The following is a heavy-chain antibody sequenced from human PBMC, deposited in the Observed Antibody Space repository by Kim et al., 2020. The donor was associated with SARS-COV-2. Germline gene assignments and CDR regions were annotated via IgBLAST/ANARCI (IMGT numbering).Heavy chain of an antibody. J-gene: IGHJ4*02. CDR2: IYYSGST. Sequence: SETLSLTCTVSGGSISSSSYYWGLIRQPPGKGLEWIGSIYYSGSTYYNPSLKSRVTISVDTSKNQFSLKLSSVTAADTAVYYCARNGELGDGYNDYWGQGTLVTVSS. D-gene: IGHD1-7*01. CDR3: ARNGELGDGYNDY. CDR1: GGSISSSSYY. V-gene: IGHV4-39*01.